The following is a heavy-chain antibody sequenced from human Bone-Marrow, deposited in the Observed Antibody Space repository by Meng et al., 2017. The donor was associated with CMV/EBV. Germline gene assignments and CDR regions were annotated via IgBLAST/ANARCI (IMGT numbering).Heavy chain of an antibody. CDR1: GFSLSTSGVG. CDR3: ALPPPGSYDFWSGYYTGYAFDI. CDR2: IYWNDDK. Sequence: SGPTLVKPTQTLTLTCTFSGFSLSTSGVGVGWIRQPPGKALEWLALIYWNDDKRYSPSLKSRLTITKDTSKNQVVLTISNMDPVDTATYYCALPPPGSYDFWSGYYTGYAFDIWGQGTMVTVSS. J-gene: IGHJ3*02. D-gene: IGHD3-3*01. V-gene: IGHV2-5*01.